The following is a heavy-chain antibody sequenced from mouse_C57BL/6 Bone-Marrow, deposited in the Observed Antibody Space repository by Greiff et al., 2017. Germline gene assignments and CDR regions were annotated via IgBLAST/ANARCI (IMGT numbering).Heavy chain of an antibody. D-gene: IGHD3-3*01. J-gene: IGHJ2*01. CDR3: ARWLAMDY. CDR1: GYTFTGYW. V-gene: IGHV1-64*01. Sequence: QVQLQQPGAELVKPGASVKLSCKASGYTFTGYWMHWVKQRPGQGLEWIGMIHPSSGSTNYNEKVKSKATIAVDKANNTAYMQSSSLKSEDTAVYDCARWLAMDYWGQGTTLTVSS. CDR2: IHPSSGST.